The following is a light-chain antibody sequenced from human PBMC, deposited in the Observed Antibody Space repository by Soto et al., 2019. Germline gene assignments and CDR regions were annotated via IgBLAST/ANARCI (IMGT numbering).Light chain of an antibody. CDR3: QQYNNGPPLLT. J-gene: IGKJ4*01. Sequence: EIVMTQSPATLSVSPGERATLSCRASQSVSSNLACYQQKPGQAPRLLIYGASTRATGIPARFSGSGSGTEFTLTISSLQSEDIAVYYWQQYNNGPPLLTIGRETKVELK. V-gene: IGKV3-15*01. CDR1: QSVSSN. CDR2: GAS.